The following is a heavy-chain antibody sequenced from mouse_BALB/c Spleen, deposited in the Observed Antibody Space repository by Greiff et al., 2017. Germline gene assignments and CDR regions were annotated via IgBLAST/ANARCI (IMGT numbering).Heavy chain of an antibody. J-gene: IGHJ2*01. D-gene: IGHD2-10*02. V-gene: IGHV1-4*02. CDR3: ARRGYGNYVDY. CDR2: INPSSGYT. CDR1: GYTFTSYT. Sequence: QVQLKESAAELARPGASVKMSCKASGYTFTSYTMHWVKQRPGQGLEWIGYINPSSGYTEYNQKFKDKTTLTADKSSSTAYMQLSSLTSEDSAVYYCARRGYGNYVDYWGQGTTLTVSS.